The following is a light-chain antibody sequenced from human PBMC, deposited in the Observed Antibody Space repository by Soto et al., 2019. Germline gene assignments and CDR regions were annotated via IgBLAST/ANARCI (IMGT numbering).Light chain of an antibody. CDR2: DAF. J-gene: IGKJ5*01. CDR3: QQYGGSPRT. V-gene: IGKV3-20*01. Sequence: EIVLTQSPGTLSLSPGERATLSCRASQSVSSSYLAWYQQKPGQAPRLLIYDAFIRATGIPDRFSGSGSGTDFTLTIARLEPEDFAVYYCQQYGGSPRTFGQGTRLEIK. CDR1: QSVSSSY.